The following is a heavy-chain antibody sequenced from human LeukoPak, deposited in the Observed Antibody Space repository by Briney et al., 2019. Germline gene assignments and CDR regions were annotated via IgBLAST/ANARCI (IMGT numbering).Heavy chain of an antibody. CDR2: INHSGST. D-gene: IGHD6-13*01. CDR1: GGSFSGFS. J-gene: IGHJ1*01. Sequence: SETLSLTCAVYGGSFSGFSWSWIRQPPGKGLEWIGEINHSGSTNYNPSLKSRVTISVDTSKNQFSLKLISVTAADTAVYYCARTIAAAGTRRYFQHWGQGTLVTVSS. V-gene: IGHV4-34*01. CDR3: ARTIAAAGTRRYFQH.